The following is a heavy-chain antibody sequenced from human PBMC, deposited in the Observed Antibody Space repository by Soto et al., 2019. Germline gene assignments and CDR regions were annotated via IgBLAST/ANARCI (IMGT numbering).Heavy chain of an antibody. V-gene: IGHV3-23*01. CDR2: VSSGGST. CDR1: GFTFTNYA. Sequence: PGGSLRLSCAASGFTFTNYAMGWVRQARGKGLEWVSVVSSGGSTYYADSVTGRFTVSRDNSKNTLSLQMNSLRAEDTAVYYCAKRRGAGGHFDYWGQGALVTVSS. D-gene: IGHD2-15*01. J-gene: IGHJ4*02. CDR3: AKRRGAGGHFDY.